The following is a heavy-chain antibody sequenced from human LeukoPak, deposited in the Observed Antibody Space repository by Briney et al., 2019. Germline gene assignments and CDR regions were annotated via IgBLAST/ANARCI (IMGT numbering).Heavy chain of an antibody. J-gene: IGHJ4*02. CDR2: IKQDGSEK. CDR3: ARPVRGVRVWYFDY. CDR1: GFTFSSYW. Sequence: GGSLRLSCAASGFTFSSYWMSWVRQAPGKGLEWVANIKQDGSEKYYVDSVKGRFTISRDNAKNSLYLQMNSLRAEDTAVYYCARPVRGVRVWYFDYWGQGTLVTVSS. V-gene: IGHV3-7*01. D-gene: IGHD3-16*01.